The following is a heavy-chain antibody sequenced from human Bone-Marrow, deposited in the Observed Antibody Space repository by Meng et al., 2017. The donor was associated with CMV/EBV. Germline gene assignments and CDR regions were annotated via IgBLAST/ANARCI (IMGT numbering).Heavy chain of an antibody. D-gene: IGHD6-19*01. CDR2: IKQDGSEK. CDR3: ARDNSAVASAY. V-gene: IGHV3-7*01. CDR1: GFTFSSYW. Sequence: GGSLRLSCAASGFTFSSYWMSWVRQAPGKGLEWVANIKQDGSEKYYADSVKGRFTISRDNARNSLFLQMNSLRVEDTAVYYCARDNSAVASAYWGQGTLVTVSS. J-gene: IGHJ4*02.